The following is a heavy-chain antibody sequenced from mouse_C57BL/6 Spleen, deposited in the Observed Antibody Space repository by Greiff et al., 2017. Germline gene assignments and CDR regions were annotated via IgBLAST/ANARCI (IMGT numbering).Heavy chain of an antibody. CDR2: ISDGGSYT. CDR1: GFTFSSYA. V-gene: IGHV5-4*01. J-gene: IGHJ1*03. CDR3: ARDDDYGGDGYFDV. Sequence: EVQVVESGGGLVKPGGSLKLSCAASGFTFSSYAMSWVRQTPAKRLAWVATISDGGSYTYYPDNVTGRFHLSRDNSKNNLYLQMSHLKSEDTAMYYCARDDDYGGDGYFDVWGTGTTVTVSS. D-gene: IGHD2-4*01.